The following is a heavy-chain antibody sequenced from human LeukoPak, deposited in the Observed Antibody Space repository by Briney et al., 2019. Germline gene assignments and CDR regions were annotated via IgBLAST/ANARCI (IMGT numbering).Heavy chain of an antibody. D-gene: IGHD3-9*01. J-gene: IGHJ4*02. CDR2: ISGSGDNT. Sequence: PGGSLRLSCAVSGFTFTNYGMSWVRQAPGKGLEWVSVISGSGDNTNYADSVKGRFTISRDNSKNTLYLQMNGLRAEDTAVYYCAKHDDNNAKLLLGSWGQGTLVTVSS. CDR3: AKHDDNNAKLLLGS. V-gene: IGHV3-23*01. CDR1: GFTFTNYG.